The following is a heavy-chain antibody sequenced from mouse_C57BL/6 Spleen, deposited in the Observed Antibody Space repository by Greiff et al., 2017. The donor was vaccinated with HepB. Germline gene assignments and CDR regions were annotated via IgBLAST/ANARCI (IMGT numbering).Heavy chain of an antibody. CDR2: VYPYNGGT. CDR3: ATGLGRAVWYFDV. J-gene: IGHJ1*03. CDR1: GFTFTDYY. Sequence: EVKLQESGPVLVKPGPSVKISCKASGFTFTDYYMHWVKQRHGKSLEWIGLVYPYNGGTSYNQKFKGKATLTVDTSSSTAYMELNSLTSEDSAVYYCATGLGRAVWYFDVWGTGTTVTVSS. V-gene: IGHV1-36*01. D-gene: IGHD4-1*01.